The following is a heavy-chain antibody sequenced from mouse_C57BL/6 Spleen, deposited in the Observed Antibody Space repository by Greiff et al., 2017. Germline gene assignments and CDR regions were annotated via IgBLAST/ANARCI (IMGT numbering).Heavy chain of an antibody. CDR3: ARSAIYYDYDDYFDD. CDR2: IDPEDGEP. V-gene: IGHV14-2*01. D-gene: IGHD2-4*01. Sequence: VQLQQSGAELVKPGASVKLSCTASGFNIKDYYMHWVKQRTEQGLEWIGRIDPEDGEPKYAPKFQGKATITADTSSNTAYLQLSSLTSEDTAVYYCARSAIYYDYDDYFDDWGTGTTLTVFS. CDR1: GFNIKDYY. J-gene: IGHJ2*01.